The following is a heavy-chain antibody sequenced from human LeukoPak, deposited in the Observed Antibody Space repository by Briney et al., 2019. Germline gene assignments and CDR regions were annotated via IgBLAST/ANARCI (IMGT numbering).Heavy chain of an antibody. CDR2: IIPIFGTA. V-gene: IGHV1-69*05. CDR1: GGSFTSYT. Sequence: ASVKVSCKASGGSFTSYTINWVRQAPGQGLEWMGGIIPIFGTANYAQKFQGRVTITTDESTSTAYMELSSLRSEDTAVYYCARDAYDSSGYYPYYFDYWGQGTLVTVSS. D-gene: IGHD3-22*01. J-gene: IGHJ4*02. CDR3: ARDAYDSSGYYPYYFDY.